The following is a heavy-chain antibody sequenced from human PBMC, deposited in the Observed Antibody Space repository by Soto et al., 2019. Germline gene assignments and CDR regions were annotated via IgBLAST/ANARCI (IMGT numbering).Heavy chain of an antibody. D-gene: IGHD4-17*01. Sequence: GGSLRLSCAASGFTFSSYWMSWVRQAPGKGLEWVANIKQDGSEKYYVDSVKGRFTISRDNAKNSLYLQMNSLRAEDTAVYYCARATSAVKIFNYYYYYKGVGGKGTTATVS. V-gene: IGHV3-7*01. J-gene: IGHJ6*03. CDR1: GFTFSSYW. CDR3: ARATSAVKIFNYYYYYKGV. CDR2: IKQDGSEK.